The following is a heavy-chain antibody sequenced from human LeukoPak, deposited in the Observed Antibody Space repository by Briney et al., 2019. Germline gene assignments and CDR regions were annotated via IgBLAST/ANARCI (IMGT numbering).Heavy chain of an antibody. CDR1: GFTFSRYS. J-gene: IGHJ4*02. CDR3: ARGDYGDRDLDY. Sequence: GGSLRLSCAASGFTFSRYSMNWVRQAPGKGLEWVSYISSRSSSIYYADSVKGRFTLSRDNAKNSLYLQMNSLRDEDTAVYYCARGDYGDRDLDYWGQGTLVTVSS. CDR2: ISSRSSSI. D-gene: IGHD4-17*01. V-gene: IGHV3-48*02.